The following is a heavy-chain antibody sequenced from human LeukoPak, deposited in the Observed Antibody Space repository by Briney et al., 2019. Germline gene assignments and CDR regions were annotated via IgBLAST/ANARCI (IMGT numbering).Heavy chain of an antibody. CDR2: IYHSGST. J-gene: IGHJ6*03. V-gene: IGHV4-38-2*02. Sequence: SETLSLTCTVSGYSISSGYYWGWIRQPPGKGLEWIGSIYHSGSTYYNPSLKSRVTISVDTSKNQFSLKLSSVTAADTAVYYCASAPITMVRGMYYYYMDVWGKGTTVTVSS. D-gene: IGHD3-10*01. CDR1: GYSISSGYY. CDR3: ASAPITMVRGMYYYYMDV.